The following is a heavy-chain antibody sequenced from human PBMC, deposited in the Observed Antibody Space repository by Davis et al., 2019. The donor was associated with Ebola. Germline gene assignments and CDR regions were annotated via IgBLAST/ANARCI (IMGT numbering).Heavy chain of an antibody. CDR1: AFTFSSDW. CDR2: INSDGSDT. D-gene: IGHD3-3*01. V-gene: IGHV3-74*03. Sequence: PGGSLRLSCAASAFTFSSDWIHWVRHAPGEGLVWVSAINSDGSDTKYAGSVKGRFTISRDNAKNTLYLQMNSLRAEDTAVYYCVRDNDFWSFDWWGQGTLVTVSS. J-gene: IGHJ4*02. CDR3: VRDNDFWSFDW.